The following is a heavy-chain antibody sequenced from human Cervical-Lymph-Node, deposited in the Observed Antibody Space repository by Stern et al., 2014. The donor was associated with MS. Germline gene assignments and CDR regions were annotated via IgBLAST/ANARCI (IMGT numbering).Heavy chain of an antibody. CDR3: ARDTSSPERSDW. CDR2: ITNVGST. CDR1: GFTVSRDY. J-gene: IGHJ4*02. V-gene: IGHV3-53*01. D-gene: IGHD1-1*01. Sequence: EVQLEESGGGVIQPGGSLRLSCTASGFTVSRDYMTWVSQAPGTGLEWVSLITNVGSTFYTDYVKGRFTISRDDSKNTVYLHMTSLRAEDTAMYYCARDTSSPERSDWWGQGTLVTVSS.